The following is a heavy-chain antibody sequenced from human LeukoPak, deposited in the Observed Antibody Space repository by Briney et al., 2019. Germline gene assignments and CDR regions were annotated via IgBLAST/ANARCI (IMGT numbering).Heavy chain of an antibody. CDR2: MDNFGYK. CDR1: GFSVNNNY. CDR3: AGGSYYGSGSRPGYIEY. D-gene: IGHD3-10*01. J-gene: IGHJ4*02. V-gene: IGHV3-53*01. Sequence: GGSLRLSCAASGFSVNNNYMNWVRLATGKGLEWVSLMDNFGYKHYADSVEGRVTISRDSSRNTVYLQLNSLRAEDTAVYYCAGGSYYGSGSRPGYIEYWGQGTLVTVSS.